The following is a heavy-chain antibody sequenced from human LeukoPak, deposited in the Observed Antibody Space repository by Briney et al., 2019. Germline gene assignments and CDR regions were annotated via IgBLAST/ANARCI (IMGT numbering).Heavy chain of an antibody. CDR3: ARGGMATWRYFDY. D-gene: IGHD5-24*01. CDR1: GFTFSSYA. Sequence: GGSLRLSCAASGFTFSSYAMHWVRQTPGKGLEYVSAISSNGGSTYYANSVKGRFTISRDNSKNTLYLQMGSLRAEDMAVYYCARGGMATWRYFDYWGQGTLVTVSS. CDR2: ISSNGGST. V-gene: IGHV3-64*01. J-gene: IGHJ4*02.